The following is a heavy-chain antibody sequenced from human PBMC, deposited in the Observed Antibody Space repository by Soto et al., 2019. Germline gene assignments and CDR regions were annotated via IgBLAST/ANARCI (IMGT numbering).Heavy chain of an antibody. CDR3: AHRSYYDFWSGYLSGAFDI. CDR1: GFSLSTSGVG. CDR2: IYWNDDK. J-gene: IGHJ3*02. Sequence: QITLKESVPTLVKPTQNLTLTCTFSGFSLSTSGVGVGWIRQPPGKALEWLALIYWNDDKRYSPSLKSRLTITDETTKNQVVLTMTKIDPVDTATYYCAHRSYYDFWSGYLSGAFDIWGQGTMVTVSS. D-gene: IGHD3-3*01. V-gene: IGHV2-5*01.